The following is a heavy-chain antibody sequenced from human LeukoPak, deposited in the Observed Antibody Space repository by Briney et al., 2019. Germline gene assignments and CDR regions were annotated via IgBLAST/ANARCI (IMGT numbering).Heavy chain of an antibody. CDR3: AREGGVILWFGEFLDY. V-gene: IGHV3-30*04. J-gene: IGHJ4*02. D-gene: IGHD3-10*01. CDR1: GFTFSSYA. CDR2: ISYDGSNK. Sequence: GGSLRLSCAASGFTFSSYAMHWVRQAPGKGLEWVAVISYDGSNKYYADSVKGRFTISRDNSKNTLYLQMSSLRAEDTAVYYCAREGGVILWFGEFLDYWGQGTLVTVSS.